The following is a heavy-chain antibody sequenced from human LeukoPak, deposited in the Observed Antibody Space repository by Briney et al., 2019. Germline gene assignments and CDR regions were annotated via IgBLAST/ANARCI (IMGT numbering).Heavy chain of an antibody. CDR1: GFTFSSYG. J-gene: IGHJ6*02. Sequence: GGSLRLSCAASGFTFSSYGMHWVRQAPGKGLEWVAVIWYDGSNKYYADSVKGRFTISRDNSKNTLYLQMNSLRAEDTAVYYCGRLVSGGWPTSYYYGRDVWGQGTTVTVSS. D-gene: IGHD6-19*01. CDR2: IWYDGSNK. CDR3: GRLVSGGWPTSYYYGRDV. V-gene: IGHV3-33*08.